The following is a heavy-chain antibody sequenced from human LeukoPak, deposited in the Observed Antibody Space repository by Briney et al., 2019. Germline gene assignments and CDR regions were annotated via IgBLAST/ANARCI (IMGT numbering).Heavy chain of an antibody. D-gene: IGHD3-10*01. V-gene: IGHV5-10-1*01. Sequence: GESLRISCKGSGYSFISYWISWVRRMPGKGLEWMGRIDPSDSYTNYSPSFQGHVTISPDKSISTAYLQWSSLKASDTAMYYCARKGKGPNDAFDIWGQGTMVTVSS. CDR2: IDPSDSYT. J-gene: IGHJ3*02. CDR3: ARKGKGPNDAFDI. CDR1: GYSFISYW.